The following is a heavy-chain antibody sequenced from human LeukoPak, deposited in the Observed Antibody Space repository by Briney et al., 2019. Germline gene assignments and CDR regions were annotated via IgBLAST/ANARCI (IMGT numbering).Heavy chain of an antibody. Sequence: SVKVSCKASGGTFSSYAISWVRQAPGQGLERMGGIIPIFGTANYAQKFQGRVTITTDESTSTAYMELSSLRSEDTAVYYCARDKLLDIHTPYSSGWSNRFDPWGQGTLVTVSS. CDR1: GGTFSSYA. CDR3: ARDKLLDIHTPYSSGWSNRFDP. V-gene: IGHV1-69*05. J-gene: IGHJ5*02. CDR2: IIPIFGTA. D-gene: IGHD6-19*01.